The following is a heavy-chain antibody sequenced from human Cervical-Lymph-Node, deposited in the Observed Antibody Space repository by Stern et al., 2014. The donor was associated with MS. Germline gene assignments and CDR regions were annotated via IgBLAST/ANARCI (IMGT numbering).Heavy chain of an antibody. Sequence: QVQLQESGPGLVKPSETLSLTCTVSSYSISSGYYWGWIRQPPGKGLEWIGTIYHSGSTYYNPSLKSRVPISVDKSKNQLSLKPISVTAADTAMYYCAREEQQLVHGNWFDPWGQGTLVTVSS. V-gene: IGHV4-38-2*02. CDR2: IYHSGST. CDR1: SYSISSGYY. CDR3: AREEQQLVHGNWFDP. D-gene: IGHD6-13*01. J-gene: IGHJ5*02.